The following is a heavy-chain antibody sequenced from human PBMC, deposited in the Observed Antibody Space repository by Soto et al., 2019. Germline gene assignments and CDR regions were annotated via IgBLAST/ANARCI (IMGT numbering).Heavy chain of an antibody. CDR1: GFTFSSYA. CDR3: ASGDFWSGYYTSYFDY. D-gene: IGHD3-3*01. CDR2: ISYDGSNK. J-gene: IGHJ4*02. Sequence: VQLVESGGGVVQPGRSLRLSCAASGFTFSSYAMHWVRQAPGKGLEWVAVISYDGSNKYYADSVKGRFTISRDNSKNTLYLQMNSLRAEDTAVYYCASGDFWSGYYTSYFDYWGQGTLVTVSS. V-gene: IGHV3-30-3*01.